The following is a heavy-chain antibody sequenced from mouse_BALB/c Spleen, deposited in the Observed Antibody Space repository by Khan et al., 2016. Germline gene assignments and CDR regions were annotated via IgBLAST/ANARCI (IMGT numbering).Heavy chain of an antibody. V-gene: IGHV4-1*02. Sequence: EVKLLESGGGLVQPGGSLKLSCAASGFDFSRYWMSWVRKETGKGLEWIGEKKPDSRTKNDKQTRKDKFIISRDNAKKKLYVKMSKVRSPHTGLSYCVFLYYSLFVDSCGQGTTLTLSS. CDR1: GFDFSRYW. CDR2: KKPDSRTK. D-gene: IGHD1-1*01. J-gene: IGHJ2*01. CDR3: VFLYYSLFVDS.